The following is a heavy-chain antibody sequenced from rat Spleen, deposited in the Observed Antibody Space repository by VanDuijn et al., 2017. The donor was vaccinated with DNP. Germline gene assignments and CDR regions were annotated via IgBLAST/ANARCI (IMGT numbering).Heavy chain of an antibody. V-gene: IGHV2-8*01. CDR3: TGNYGSYDRYYAMDA. CDR1: GFSLTGYS. CDR2: MRYNGDT. D-gene: IGHD1-3*01. J-gene: IGHJ4*01. Sequence: QVQLTESGPGLVQPSETLSLTCTVSGFSLTGYSVYWVRQPSGKGLEWMGRMRYNGDTSYNSALKSRLSISRDTSKNQVFLKMNGQQTDYPGTYYCTGNYGSYDRYYAMDAWGQGTSVTVSS.